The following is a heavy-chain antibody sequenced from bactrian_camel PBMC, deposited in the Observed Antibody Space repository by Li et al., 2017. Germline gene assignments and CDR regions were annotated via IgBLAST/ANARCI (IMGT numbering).Heavy chain of an antibody. J-gene: IGHJ4*01. V-gene: IGHV3S53*01. D-gene: IGHD4*01. CDR2: IDSDGTT. CDR1: GDTGSGYC. CDR3: AAGPSIATVQTY. Sequence: QVQLVESGGGSVQAGGSLRLSCVTSGDTGSGYCMGWFRQAPGKKREGVASIDSDGTTRHADSVKGRFTIAKDNAKNTLYLQMNNLTPEDTDMYYCAAGPSIATVQTYWGQGTQVTVS.